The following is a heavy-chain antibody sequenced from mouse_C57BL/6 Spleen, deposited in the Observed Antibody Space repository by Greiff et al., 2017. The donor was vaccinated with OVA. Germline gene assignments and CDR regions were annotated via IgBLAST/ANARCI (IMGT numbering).Heavy chain of an antibody. CDR1: GYTFTGYW. J-gene: IGHJ2*01. CDR2: ILPGSGST. Sequence: QVQLQQSGAELMKPGASVKLSCKATGYTFTGYWIEWVKQRPGHGLEWIGEILPGSGSTNYNEKFKGKATFTADTSSNTAYMQRSRLTTEDSAVYYGARLGITAGTRGLDYWGQGTTLTVSS. V-gene: IGHV1-9*01. D-gene: IGHD1-1*01. CDR3: ARLGITAGTRGLDY.